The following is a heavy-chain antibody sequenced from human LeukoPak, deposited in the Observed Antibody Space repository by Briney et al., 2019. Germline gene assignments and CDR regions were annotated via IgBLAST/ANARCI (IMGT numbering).Heavy chain of an antibody. V-gene: IGHV5-51*01. CDR3: ARPGQLGEYTPYHFDY. CDR1: GYSFTCYW. J-gene: IGHJ4*02. Sequence: GEALKISCKGSGYSFTCYWIGWVRQMPGEGLELMWIISPGDSDTRYSPSFQRQVTISADKSISTAYLQWTSLKASDTAMYYCARPGQLGEYTPYHFDYWGQGILVTVSS. CDR2: ISPGDSDT. D-gene: IGHD3-16*01.